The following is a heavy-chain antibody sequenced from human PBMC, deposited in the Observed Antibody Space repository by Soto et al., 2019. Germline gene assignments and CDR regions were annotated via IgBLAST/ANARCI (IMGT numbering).Heavy chain of an antibody. J-gene: IGHJ6*02. V-gene: IGHV4-59*01. CDR1: AFSISSYY. D-gene: IGHD3-22*01. CDR3: ARGGLGLYYYDSSGYPYYYYGMDV. Sequence: SFTSNDRAFSISSYYRSSIGQPPGRAVETTGDIYYSGSTNYNPSLKSRVTISVDTSKNQFSLKLSSVTAADTAVYYCARGGLGLYYYDSSGYPYYYYGMDVWGQGTTVTVSS. CDR2: IYYSGST.